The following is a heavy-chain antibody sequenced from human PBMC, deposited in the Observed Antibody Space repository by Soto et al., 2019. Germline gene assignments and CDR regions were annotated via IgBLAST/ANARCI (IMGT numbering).Heavy chain of an antibody. CDR1: VFSLSTSGVG. CDR3: ALTQLSSRFDS. V-gene: IGHV2-5*02. CDR2: LYWDDDT. D-gene: IGHD6-13*01. J-gene: IGHJ5*01. Sequence: QITLKESGPTLVQPTQTLPITGTFSVFSLSTSGVGVDWIRQPPGKALEWLALLYWDDDTRYSPYLKSRLTIPKDASKHQSGLTMANMDPVDTAAYYCALTQLSSRFDSWGKGTLVTVSS.